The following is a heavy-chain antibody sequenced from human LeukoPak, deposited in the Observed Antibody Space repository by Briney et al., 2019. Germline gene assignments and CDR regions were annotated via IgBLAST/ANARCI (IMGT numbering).Heavy chain of an antibody. V-gene: IGHV3-23*01. D-gene: IGHD3-22*01. J-gene: IGHJ6*03. CDR1: GFTFSSYA. CDR3: ANLEEDYYTHFSTDV. CDR2: VSGSGGST. Sequence: PGGSLRLSCAASGFTFSSYAMSWVRQAPGKGLEWVSGVSGSGGSTYYADSVKGRFTISRDNSRNTLDLQMNSLRAEDSAKYHCANLEEDYYTHFSTDVWGKGTTVTVSS.